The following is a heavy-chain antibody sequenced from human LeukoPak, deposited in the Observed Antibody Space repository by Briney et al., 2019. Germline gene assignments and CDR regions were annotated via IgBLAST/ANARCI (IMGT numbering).Heavy chain of an antibody. CDR2: ITSGGGTI. V-gene: IGHV3-48*03. Sequence: PGGSLRLSCAASGFTFSVYEMNWVRQAPGKGLEWFSYITSGGGTIYYADSVKGRFTISRDNAKNSLYLQMNSLRADDTATYYCARGFNYAFDYWAQGTLVTVSS. CDR1: GFTFSVYE. J-gene: IGHJ4*02. D-gene: IGHD2-2*01. CDR3: ARGFNYAFDY.